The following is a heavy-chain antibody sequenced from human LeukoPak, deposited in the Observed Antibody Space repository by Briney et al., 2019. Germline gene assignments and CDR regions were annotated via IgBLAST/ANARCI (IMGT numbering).Heavy chain of an antibody. Sequence: GGSLGLSCAASGFTFSSYWMSRVRQAPGKGLEWVANIKQDGSEKYYVDSVKGRFTISRDNAKNSLYLQMNSLRAEDTAVYYCARESYYYDSSGWSWGQGTLVTVSS. D-gene: IGHD3-22*01. J-gene: IGHJ5*02. CDR2: IKQDGSEK. CDR3: ARESYYYDSSGWS. V-gene: IGHV3-7*01. CDR1: GFTFSSYW.